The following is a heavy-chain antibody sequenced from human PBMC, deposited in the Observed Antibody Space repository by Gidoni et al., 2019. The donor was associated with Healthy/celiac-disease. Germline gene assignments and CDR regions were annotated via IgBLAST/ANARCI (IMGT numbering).Heavy chain of an antibody. V-gene: IGHV3-74*01. D-gene: IGHD6-6*01. Sequence: EVQLVESGGGLVQPGGSLRLSCAASGFTFSSHWMPWARQAPGKGLVWASRINSDGSTTSYADSVKGRFTISRDNAKNTLYLQMNSLRAEETAVYYCASFGIAARPFDYWGQGTLVTVSS. CDR1: GFTFSSHW. CDR2: INSDGSTT. CDR3: ASFGIAARPFDY. J-gene: IGHJ4*02.